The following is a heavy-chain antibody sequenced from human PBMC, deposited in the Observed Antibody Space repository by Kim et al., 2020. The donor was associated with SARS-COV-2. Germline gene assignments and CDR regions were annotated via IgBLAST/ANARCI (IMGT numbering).Heavy chain of an antibody. D-gene: IGHD5-18*01. J-gene: IGHJ4*02. V-gene: IGHV3-21*01. CDR1: GFTFSSYS. CDR3: ARTQVDTAMVPPWDY. CDR2: ISSSSSYI. Sequence: GGSLRLSCAASGFTFSSYSMNWVRQAPGKGLEWVSSISSSSSYIYYADSVKGRFTISRDNAKNSLYLQMNSLRAEDTAVYYCARTQVDTAMVPPWDYWGQGTLVTVSS.